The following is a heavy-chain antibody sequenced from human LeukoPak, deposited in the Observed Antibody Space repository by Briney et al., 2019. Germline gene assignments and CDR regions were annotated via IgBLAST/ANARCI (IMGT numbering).Heavy chain of an antibody. CDR2: ISSSGSTI. J-gene: IGHJ6*04. CDR3: AELGITMIGGV. CDR1: GFTFSSYE. Sequence: GGSLRLSCAASGFTFSSYEMNWLRQAPGKGLEWVSYISSSGSTIHYADSVKGRFTISRDNAKNSLYLQTNSLRAEDTAVYYCAELGITMIGGVWGKGTTVTISS. V-gene: IGHV3-48*03. D-gene: IGHD3-10*02.